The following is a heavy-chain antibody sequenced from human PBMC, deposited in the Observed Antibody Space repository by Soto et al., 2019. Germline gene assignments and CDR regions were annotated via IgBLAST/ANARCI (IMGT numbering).Heavy chain of an antibody. Sequence: GASVKVSCKASGGTFSSYAISWVRQAPGQGLEWMGWINPNSGGTNYAQKFQGWVTMTRDTSISTAYMELSRLRSDDTAVYYCARELRYFDNYYYYYMDVWGKGTTVTVSS. CDR2: INPNSGGT. D-gene: IGHD3-9*01. V-gene: IGHV1-2*04. J-gene: IGHJ6*03. CDR3: ARELRYFDNYYYYYMDV. CDR1: GGTFSSYA.